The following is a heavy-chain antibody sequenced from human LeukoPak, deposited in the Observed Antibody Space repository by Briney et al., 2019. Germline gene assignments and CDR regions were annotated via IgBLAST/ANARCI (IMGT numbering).Heavy chain of an antibody. CDR2: ISGSGGST. D-gene: IGHD3-9*01. CDR1: GFTFSSYA. V-gene: IGHV3-23*01. J-gene: IGHJ4*02. CDR3: AKLDDILTGYSRTLFDY. Sequence: GGSLRLSCAASGFTFSSYAMSWVRQAPGKGLEWVSAISGSGGSTYYADSVKGRFTISRDNSKNTLYLQMNSLRVEDTAVYYCAKLDDILTGYSRTLFDYWGQGTLVTVSS.